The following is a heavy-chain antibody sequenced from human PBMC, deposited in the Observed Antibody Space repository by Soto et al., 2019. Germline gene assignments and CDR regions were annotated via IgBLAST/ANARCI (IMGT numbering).Heavy chain of an antibody. CDR3: SNCRGPGPFDI. J-gene: IGHJ3*02. Sequence: GGSLRLSCAASGFTFSSYEMKWVRQAPGKGLEWVSYISSSGSTIYYADSVKGRFTISRDNAKNSLYLQMNSLRAEDTAVYYCSNCRGPGPFDIWGQGRM. CDR2: ISSSGSTI. V-gene: IGHV3-48*03. D-gene: IGHD6-13*01. CDR1: GFTFSSYE.